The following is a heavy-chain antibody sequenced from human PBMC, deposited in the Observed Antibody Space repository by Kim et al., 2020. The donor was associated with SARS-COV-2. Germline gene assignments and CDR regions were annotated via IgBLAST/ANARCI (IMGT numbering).Heavy chain of an antibody. CDR2: IVVGSGNT. J-gene: IGHJ4*02. CDR1: GFTFTSSA. CDR3: AADGSGYSYGANDY. V-gene: IGHV1-58*01. Sequence: SVKVSCKASGFTFTSSAVQWVRQARGQRLEWIGWIVVGSGNTNYAQKFQERVTITRDMSTSTAYMELSSLRSEDTAVYYCAADGSGYSYGANDYWGQGTLVTVSS. D-gene: IGHD5-18*01.